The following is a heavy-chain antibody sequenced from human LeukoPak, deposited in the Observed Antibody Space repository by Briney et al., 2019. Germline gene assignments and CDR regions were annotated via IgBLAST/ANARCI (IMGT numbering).Heavy chain of an antibody. V-gene: IGHV3-48*01. J-gene: IGHJ4*02. CDR1: GFTFSSYS. CDR3: VRSGDSSGYYYSFDY. CDR2: ISSSSSTI. D-gene: IGHD3-22*01. Sequence: GGSLRLSCAASGFTFSSYSMNWVRQAPGKGLEWVSYISSSSSTIYYADSVKGRFTISRDNAKNSLYLQMISLRAEDTAVYFCVRSGDSSGYYYSFDYWGQGTLVTVSS.